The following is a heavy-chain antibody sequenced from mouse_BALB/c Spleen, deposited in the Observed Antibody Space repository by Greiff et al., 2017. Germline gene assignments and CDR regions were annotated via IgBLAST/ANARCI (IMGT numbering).Heavy chain of an antibody. CDR2: IYYSGTI. D-gene: IGHD2-14*01. V-gene: IGHV3-5*02. CDR3: AREKGYYRPFDY. J-gene: IGHJ2*01. CDR1: GISITTGNYR. Sequence: EVKVVESGPGLVKPSQTVSLTCTVTGISITTGNYRWSWIRQFPGNKLEWIGYIYYSGTITYNPSLTSRTTITRDTSKNQFFLEMNSLTAEDTATYYCAREKGYYRPFDYWGQGTTLTVSS.